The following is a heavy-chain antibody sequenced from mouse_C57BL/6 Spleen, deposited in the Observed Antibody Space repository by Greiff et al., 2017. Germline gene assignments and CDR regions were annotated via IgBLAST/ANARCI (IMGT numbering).Heavy chain of an antibody. J-gene: IGHJ4*01. Sequence: EVKLVESGGGLVKPGGSLKLSCAASGFTFSDYGMHWVRQAPEKGLEWVAYISSGSSTIYYADTVKGRFTISRDNAKNTLFLQMTSLRSEDTAMYYCARNDYGGPFYAMDYWGQGTSVTVSS. D-gene: IGHD2-4*01. CDR1: GFTFSDYG. CDR2: ISSGSSTI. V-gene: IGHV5-17*01. CDR3: ARNDYGGPFYAMDY.